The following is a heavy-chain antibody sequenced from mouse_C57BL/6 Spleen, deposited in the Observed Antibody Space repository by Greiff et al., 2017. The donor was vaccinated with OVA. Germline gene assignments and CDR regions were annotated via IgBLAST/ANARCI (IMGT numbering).Heavy chain of an antibody. D-gene: IGHD1-1*01. V-gene: IGHV10-1*01. CDR1: GFSFNTYA. CDR3: VRHDYGRKAMDY. Sequence: EVQLVESGGGLVQPKGSLKLSCAASGFSFNTYAMNWVRQAPGKGLEWVARIRSKSNNYATYYADSVKDRFTISRDDSESMLYLQMNNLKTEDTAMYYCVRHDYGRKAMDYWGQGTSVTVSS. J-gene: IGHJ4*01. CDR2: IRSKSNNYAT.